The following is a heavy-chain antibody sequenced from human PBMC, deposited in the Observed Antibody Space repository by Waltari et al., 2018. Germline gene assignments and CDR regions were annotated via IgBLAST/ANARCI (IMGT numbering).Heavy chain of an antibody. CDR3: AKDWGIAAAGTDY. D-gene: IGHD6-13*01. CDR2: IGYDGSNK. Sequence: QVQLVESGGGVVQTGRSLRLSCAASGFTFSSYCMHWVRQVPGKGLEWVAVIGYDGSNKYYADSVKGRFTISRDNSKNTLYLQMNSLRAEDTAMYYCAKDWGIAAAGTDYWGQGTLVTVSS. J-gene: IGHJ4*02. V-gene: IGHV3-30*18. CDR1: GFTFSSYC.